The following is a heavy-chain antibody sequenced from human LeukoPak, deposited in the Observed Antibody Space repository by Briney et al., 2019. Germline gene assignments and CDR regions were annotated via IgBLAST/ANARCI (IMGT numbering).Heavy chain of an antibody. CDR2: ISYDGSNK. D-gene: IGHD5-18*01. Sequence: GGSLRLSCAASGFTLSSFGMVWVRQAPGKGLEWVAVISYDGSNKYYADSVKGRFTISRDNSKNTLYLQMNSLRAEDTAVYYCARDSYGLDYWGQGTLVTVSS. J-gene: IGHJ4*02. CDR3: ARDSYGLDY. V-gene: IGHV3-30*19. CDR1: GFTLSSFG.